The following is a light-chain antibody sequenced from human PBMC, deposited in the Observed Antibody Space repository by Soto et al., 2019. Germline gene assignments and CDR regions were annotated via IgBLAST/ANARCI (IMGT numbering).Light chain of an antibody. V-gene: IGKV3-15*01. J-gene: IGKJ4*01. CDR2: GAS. CDR3: QQYGDWPLT. Sequence: EIVLTQSPGTLSLSPGERATLSCRASQSVSNNYLAWYQQKPGQAPRLLISGASTRAAGIPARFSGSGSGTEFTLAISSLQSEDFAVYYCQQYGDWPLTFGGGTKVDI. CDR1: QSVSNN.